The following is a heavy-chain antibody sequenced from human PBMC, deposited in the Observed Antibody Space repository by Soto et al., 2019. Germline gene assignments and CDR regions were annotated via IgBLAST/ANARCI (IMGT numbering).Heavy chain of an antibody. CDR1: GFTFSSYA. CDR2: ISYDGSNK. D-gene: IGHD3-10*01. J-gene: IGHJ6*02. V-gene: IGHV3-30-3*01. CDR3: AREASYGSGSYGYGMDV. Sequence: GGSLRLSCAASGFTFSSYAMHWVRQAPGKGLEWVAVISYDGSNKYYADSVKGRFTISRDNSKNTLYLQMNSLRAEDTAVYYCAREASYGSGSYGYGMDVWGQGTTVTVSS.